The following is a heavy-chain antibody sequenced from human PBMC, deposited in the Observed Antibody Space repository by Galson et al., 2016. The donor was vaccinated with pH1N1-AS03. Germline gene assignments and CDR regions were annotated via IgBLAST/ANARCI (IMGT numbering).Heavy chain of an antibody. J-gene: IGHJ4*02. V-gene: IGHV3-33*08. CDR3: VRDGGSSTWPLDF. Sequence: SLRLSCAASGFTFGNFAMHWVRQAPGKGLEWLAIIWSEEGNKYYADSVKGRFTISRDNSRNTLFLQMNSLTADDTAIYYCVRDGGSSTWPLDFWGQGTPVTVSS. D-gene: IGHD2-2*01. CDR1: GFTFGNFA. CDR2: IWSEEGNK.